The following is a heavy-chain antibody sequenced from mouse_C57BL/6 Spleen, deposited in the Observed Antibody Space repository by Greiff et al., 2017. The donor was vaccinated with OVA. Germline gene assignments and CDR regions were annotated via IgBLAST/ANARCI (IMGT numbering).Heavy chain of an antibody. V-gene: IGHV1-50*01. Sequence: QVQLQQPGAELVKPGASVKLSCKASGYTFTSYWMQWVKQRPGQGLEWIGEIDPSDSYTNYNQKLKGKATLTVDTSSSTAYMQLSSLTSEDSAVYYCARRSSWFAYWGQGTLVTVSA. CDR3: ARRSSWFAY. J-gene: IGHJ3*01. CDR2: IDPSDSYT. CDR1: GYTFTSYW.